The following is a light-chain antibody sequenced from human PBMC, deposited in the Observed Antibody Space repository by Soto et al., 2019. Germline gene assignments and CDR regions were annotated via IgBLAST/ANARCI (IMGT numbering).Light chain of an antibody. J-gene: IGKJ4*01. CDR3: QQYDSLPPT. Sequence: DIQMTQSPSSLSALVGDSITITCQARQDIKNYLNWYQHKPGKAPKLLIYDAFKSDTGVPSRFSGSGSGTDFSFTTNNLQPEDIATYFCQQYDSLPPTFGGGTRV. CDR1: QDIKNY. CDR2: DAF. V-gene: IGKV1-33*01.